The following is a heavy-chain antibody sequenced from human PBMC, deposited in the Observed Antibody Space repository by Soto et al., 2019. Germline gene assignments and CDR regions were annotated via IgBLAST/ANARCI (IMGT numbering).Heavy chain of an antibody. CDR3: AKILRMATDAFDI. D-gene: IGHD2-8*01. Sequence: PRLSCAASGFTFSDYYMSWIRQAPGKGLEWVSGISWNSGSIGYADSVKGRFTISRDNAKNSLYLQMNSLRAEDTALYYCAKILRMATDAFDIWGQGTMVTVSS. J-gene: IGHJ3*02. CDR2: ISWNSGSI. CDR1: GFTFSDYY. V-gene: IGHV3-9*01.